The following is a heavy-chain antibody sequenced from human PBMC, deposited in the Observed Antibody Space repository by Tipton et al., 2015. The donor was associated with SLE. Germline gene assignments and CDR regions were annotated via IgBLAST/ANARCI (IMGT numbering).Heavy chain of an antibody. Sequence: TLSLTCVVYGGSFNDYYWTWIRQPPGKGLEWIGYIYYTGSTNYNPSLKSRVTISIDTPKNQFSLKLSSLTAADTAVYYCARESRGGGENNWFDPWGQGTLVTVSS. CDR2: IYYTGST. CDR1: GGSFNDYY. V-gene: IGHV4-59*01. D-gene: IGHD2-15*01. CDR3: ARESRGGGENNWFDP. J-gene: IGHJ5*02.